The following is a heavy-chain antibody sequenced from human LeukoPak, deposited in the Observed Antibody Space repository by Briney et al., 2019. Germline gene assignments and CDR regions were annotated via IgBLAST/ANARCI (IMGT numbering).Heavy chain of an antibody. CDR1: GGSSSTCY. Sequence: PSETLSLTCTVSGGSSSTCYWSWIRQPPGKGLEWIGYIYYTGSTSYNPSLKSRVTMSLDASKNQFSLELNSVTPADTAVYYCARGGNYWPQWWFDPWGRGTLVSVSS. V-gene: IGHV4-59*01. J-gene: IGHJ5*02. CDR3: ARGGNYWPQWWFDP. D-gene: IGHD1-26*01. CDR2: IYYTGST.